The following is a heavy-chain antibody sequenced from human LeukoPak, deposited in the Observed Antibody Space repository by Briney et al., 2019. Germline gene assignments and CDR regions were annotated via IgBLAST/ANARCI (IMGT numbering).Heavy chain of an antibody. CDR1: GFSLSTSGVG. D-gene: IGHD5-12*01. J-gene: IGHJ4*02. CDR2: IYWDDDK. Sequence: SGPTLVKPTQTLTLTCTFSGFSLSTSGVGVGWIRQPPGKALEWLALIYWDDDKRYSPSLKSRLTITKDTSKNQVVLTMTNMDPVDTATYYCAHWSQIYSERGIDYWGQGTLVTVSS. V-gene: IGHV2-5*02. CDR3: AHWSQIYSERGIDY.